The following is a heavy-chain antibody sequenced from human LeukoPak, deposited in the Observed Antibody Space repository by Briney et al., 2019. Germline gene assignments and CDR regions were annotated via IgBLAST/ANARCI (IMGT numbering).Heavy chain of an antibody. Sequence: PGGSLRLSCAVSGITFSSYEMNWVRQAPGKGREWVSYISSSGSTKYYADSVKGRFTISRDDAKNSLYLQMNSLRVEDTAVYYCARDRGGSYYVPHYFDYWGQGTLITVSS. J-gene: IGHJ4*02. D-gene: IGHD1-26*01. CDR2: ISSSGSTK. CDR3: ARDRGGSYYVPHYFDY. V-gene: IGHV3-48*03. CDR1: GITFSSYE.